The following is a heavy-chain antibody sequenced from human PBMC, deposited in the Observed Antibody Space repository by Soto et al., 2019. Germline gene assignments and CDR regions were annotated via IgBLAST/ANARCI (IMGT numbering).Heavy chain of an antibody. Sequence: GGSLRLSCAASGFTFSNAWMNWVRQAPGKGLEWVGRIKSKTDGGTTDYAAPVKGRFTISRDDSKNTLYLQMNSLKTEDTAVYYCIVLSEDYYRLDVWGQGTTVTVSS. D-gene: IGHD6-6*01. J-gene: IGHJ6*02. CDR1: GFTFSNAW. CDR3: IVLSEDYYRLDV. V-gene: IGHV3-15*07. CDR2: IKSKTDGGTT.